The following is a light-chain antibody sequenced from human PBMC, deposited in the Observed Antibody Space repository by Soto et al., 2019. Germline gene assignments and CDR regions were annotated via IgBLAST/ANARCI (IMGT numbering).Light chain of an antibody. CDR3: QQRSSWPPD. J-gene: IGKJ4*01. Sequence: EIVMTQSPATLSVSPWESATLSCGASQSVNSHLAWFQQRPGQAPRLLISDTSTRATGIPARFSGSGSETDFTLTISGLEPEDVAVYYCQQRSSWPPDFGGGTKVDIK. CDR1: QSVNSH. CDR2: DTS. V-gene: IGKV3-11*01.